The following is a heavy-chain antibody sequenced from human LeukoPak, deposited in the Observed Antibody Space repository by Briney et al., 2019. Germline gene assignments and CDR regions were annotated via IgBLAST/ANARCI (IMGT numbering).Heavy chain of an antibody. D-gene: IGHD1-26*01. CDR2: ISSSSSYI. CDR1: GCTFSSYS. J-gene: IGHJ3*02. V-gene: IGHV3-21*01. Sequence: GGSLRLSCAASGCTFSSYSMNWVRQAPGKGLEWVSSISSSSSYIYYADSVKGRFTISRDNAKNSLYLQMNSLRAEDTAVYYCARDPPYSGSDSDPDAFDIWGQGTMVTVSS. CDR3: ARDPPYSGSDSDPDAFDI.